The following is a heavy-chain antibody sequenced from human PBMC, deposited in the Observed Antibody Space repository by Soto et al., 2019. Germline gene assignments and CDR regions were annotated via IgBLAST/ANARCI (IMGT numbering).Heavy chain of an antibody. D-gene: IGHD2-2*01. V-gene: IGHV4-30-4*01. CDR2: IYYSGST. CDR3: ARVPIVPAASYGMDV. Sequence: QVQLQESGPGLVKPSQTLSLTCTVSGGSISSGDYYWSWIRQPPGKGLEWIGYIYYSGSTYYNPARKSRVTISVDTSTNQFSLKLRSVTAADTAVYDCARVPIVPAASYGMDVWGQGTTVTVSS. J-gene: IGHJ6*02. CDR1: GGSISSGDYY.